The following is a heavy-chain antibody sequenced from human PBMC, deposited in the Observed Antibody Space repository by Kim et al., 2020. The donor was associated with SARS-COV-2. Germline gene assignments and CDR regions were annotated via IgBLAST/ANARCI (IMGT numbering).Heavy chain of an antibody. V-gene: IGHV3-13*01. Sequence: VKGRFTISRENAKNSLYLQMNSLRAGDTAVYYCARGDLLGYYYYYGMDVWGQGTTVTVSS. J-gene: IGHJ6*02. CDR3: ARGDLLGYYYYYGMDV. D-gene: IGHD1-26*01.